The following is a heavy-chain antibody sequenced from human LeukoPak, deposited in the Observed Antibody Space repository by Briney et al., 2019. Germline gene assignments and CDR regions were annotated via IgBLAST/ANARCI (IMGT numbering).Heavy chain of an antibody. Sequence: SETLSLTCTVSGYSISSGYYWGWIRQPPGKGLEWIGSIYYSGSTYYNPSLKSRVTISVDTSKNQFSLKLNSVTAADTAVYYCARDRIAIFGVVTHGYFDYWGQGTLVTVSS. CDR2: IYYSGST. V-gene: IGHV4-38-2*02. CDR1: GYSISSGYY. D-gene: IGHD3-3*01. J-gene: IGHJ4*02. CDR3: ARDRIAIFGVVTHGYFDY.